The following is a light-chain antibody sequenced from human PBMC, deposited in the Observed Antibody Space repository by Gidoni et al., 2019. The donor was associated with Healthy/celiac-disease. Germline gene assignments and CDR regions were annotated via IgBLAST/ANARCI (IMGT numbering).Light chain of an antibody. CDR2: AAS. J-gene: IGKJ1*01. Sequence: DIQMTQSPSSLSASVGDRVTITCRASQVISNYLAWYQQKPGKVPKLLIYAASTLQSGVPSRFSGSGSGTDFTLTISSLQPEDVAYYYWQKYNSAPLTFGQGTKVEIK. CDR1: QVISNY. CDR3: QKYNSAPLT. V-gene: IGKV1-27*01.